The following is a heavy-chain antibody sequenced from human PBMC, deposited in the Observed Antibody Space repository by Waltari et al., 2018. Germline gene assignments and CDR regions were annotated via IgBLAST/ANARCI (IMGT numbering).Heavy chain of an antibody. CDR3: ARHVRSYSSSSGDYYYYYMDV. CDR2: IYYSGST. D-gene: IGHD6-6*01. CDR1: GGSISSSSYY. V-gene: IGHV4-39*01. Sequence: QLQLQESGPGLVKPSETLSLTCTVSGGSISSSSYYWGWIRQPPGKGLEWIGSIYYSGSTYYNPSLKSRVTISVDTSKNQFSLKLSSVTAADTAVYYCARHVRSYSSSSGDYYYYYMDVWGKGTTVTVSS. J-gene: IGHJ6*03.